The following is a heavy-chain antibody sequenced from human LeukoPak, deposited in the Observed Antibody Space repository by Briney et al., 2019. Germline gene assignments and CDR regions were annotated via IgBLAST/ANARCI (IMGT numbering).Heavy chain of an antibody. CDR3: ARAAGQDTYYDILTGYSGAFDI. CDR2: IIPIFGTA. V-gene: IGHV1-69*13. D-gene: IGHD3-9*01. Sequence: WDSVTVSCTASGGTFSSYAISWVRQAPGKGLEWMGGIIPIFGTANYAKKLKGRVTITADESTSTAYMELSSLRSEDTAVYYCARAAGQDTYYDILTGYSGAFDIWGQGTMVTVSS. J-gene: IGHJ3*02. CDR1: GGTFSSYA.